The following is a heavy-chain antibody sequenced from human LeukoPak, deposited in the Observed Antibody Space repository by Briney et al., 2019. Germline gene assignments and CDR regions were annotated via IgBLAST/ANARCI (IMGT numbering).Heavy chain of an antibody. J-gene: IGHJ4*02. CDR1: GFTFNSYD. CDR3: ARYVGGGNSGGFDF. Sequence: GGSLRLSCAASGFTFNSYDMHWIRQAPGKGLEWVALIWYDGSNKYYADSVKGRFTISRDNSKNTLNLQMNSLRDEDMAVYYCARYVGGGNSGGFDFWGQGTLVIASS. D-gene: IGHD4-23*01. V-gene: IGHV3-33*01. CDR2: IWYDGSNK.